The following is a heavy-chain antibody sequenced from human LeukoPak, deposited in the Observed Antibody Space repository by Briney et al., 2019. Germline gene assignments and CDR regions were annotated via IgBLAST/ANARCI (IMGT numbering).Heavy chain of an antibody. CDR1: GFTFSSYE. D-gene: IGHD3-22*01. CDR3: VREDDSSGYYYGIFDY. J-gene: IGHJ4*02. Sequence: PGGSLRLSCAASGFTFSSYEMNWVRQAPGKGLEWVAYISSSGGIHYADSVKGRFTISRDNAKNSLYLQMNSLRVEDTAVYYCVREDDSSGYYYGIFDYWGQGTLVTVSS. V-gene: IGHV3-48*03. CDR2: ISSSGGI.